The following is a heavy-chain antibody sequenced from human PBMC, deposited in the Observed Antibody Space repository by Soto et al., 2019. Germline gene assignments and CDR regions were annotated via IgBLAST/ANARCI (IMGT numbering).Heavy chain of an antibody. CDR1: GYTFTSYY. D-gene: IGHD3-22*01. CDR2: INPSGGST. J-gene: IGHJ6*02. CDR3: ARSLITMIVVVTGGMDV. V-gene: IGHV1-46*01. Sequence: ASVKVSCKASGYTFTSYYMHWVRQAPGQGLEWMGIINPSGGSTSYAQKFQGRVTMTRDTSTSTVYMELSSLRSEDTAVYYCARSLITMIVVVTGGMDVWGQGTTVTVSS.